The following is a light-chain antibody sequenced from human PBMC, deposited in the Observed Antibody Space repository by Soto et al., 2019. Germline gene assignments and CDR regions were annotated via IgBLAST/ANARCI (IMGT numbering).Light chain of an antibody. Sequence: EIVLTQSPGTLSLSPGERATLSCRASQRVSSRFLAWYQQKPGQAPRLLMYGASNRATGIPDRFSGTGSGADFTLTISRLEPEDFAVYYCQQYGSSPYTFGLGTKLEIK. CDR3: QQYGSSPYT. CDR1: QRVSSRF. CDR2: GAS. J-gene: IGKJ2*01. V-gene: IGKV3-20*01.